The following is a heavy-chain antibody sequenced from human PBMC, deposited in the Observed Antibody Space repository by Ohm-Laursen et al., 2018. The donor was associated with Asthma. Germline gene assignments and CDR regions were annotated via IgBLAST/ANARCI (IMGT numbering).Heavy chain of an antibody. J-gene: IGHJ4*02. CDR3: TKLDWVQSMFDS. CDR1: GGSFSGYY. CDR2: INHSGST. Sequence: PSETLSLTGAVYGGSFSGYYWSWIRPPPGKELVWIGEINHSGSTNYNPSLKSRGTLSTDTSKNQVSLRLSSVSAADTALYFCTKLDWVQSMFDSWGQGNLVTVSS. D-gene: IGHD3-9*01. V-gene: IGHV4-34*01.